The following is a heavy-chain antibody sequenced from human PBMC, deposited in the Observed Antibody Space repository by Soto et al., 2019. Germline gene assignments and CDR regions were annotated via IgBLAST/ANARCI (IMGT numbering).Heavy chain of an antibody. D-gene: IGHD2-2*01. Sequence: QVQLHESGPGLVKPSQTLSLTCTVSGGSISSGGYYWSWIRQHPGKGLEWIGYIYYTGSTSYNPSIKSRVTISVDKSKNQFSLRLSSVTAADTAMYYCARGGYGSSTSCLFDYWGQGNLVTVSS. CDR3: ARGGYGSSTSCLFDY. J-gene: IGHJ4*02. CDR2: IYYTGST. CDR1: GGSISSGGYY. V-gene: IGHV4-31*03.